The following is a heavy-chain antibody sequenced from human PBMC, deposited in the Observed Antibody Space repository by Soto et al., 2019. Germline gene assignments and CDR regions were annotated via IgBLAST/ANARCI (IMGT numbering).Heavy chain of an antibody. J-gene: IGHJ4*02. CDR2: ISTYNGNT. Sequence: QVRLVQSGAEVKKPGASVKVSCKASGYTFITYGVSWVRQAPGQGLDWLGWISTYNGNTRYAERLQGRVTMTTDTTTNTACMELRNLRSDDTAVYYCARGPTDYYDNSANYFLDYWGQGTLVTVSS. CDR1: GYTFITYG. CDR3: ARGPTDYYDNSANYFLDY. V-gene: IGHV1-18*01. D-gene: IGHD3-22*01.